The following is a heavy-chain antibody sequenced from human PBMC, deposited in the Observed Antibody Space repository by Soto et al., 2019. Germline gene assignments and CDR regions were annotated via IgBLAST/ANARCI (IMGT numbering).Heavy chain of an antibody. V-gene: IGHV1-46*01. Sequence: QVQLVQSGAEVKKPGASVKVSCKASGYTFTSYYMHWVRQAPGQGLEWMGIINPNGGSTTYAQQFQGRVTMTRDTSASTVYMELSSLRSDDTAVYYCAKSSGWRFDPWGQGTLVTVSS. CDR1: GYTFTSYY. CDR2: INPNGGST. CDR3: AKSSGWRFDP. D-gene: IGHD6-19*01. J-gene: IGHJ5*02.